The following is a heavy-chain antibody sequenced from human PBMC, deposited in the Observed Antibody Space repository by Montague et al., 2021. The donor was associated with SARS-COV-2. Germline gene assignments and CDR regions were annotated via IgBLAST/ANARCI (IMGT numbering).Heavy chain of an antibody. CDR1: GGSISSGGYS. Sequence: TLSLTCAVSGGSISSGGYSWNWIRQPPGKGLEWIGYIYHSGSTYYNPSLKSRVTISLDGSKNQFSLNLTSVTAADTAVYYCARGSMVRGGKVYYGVDVGGQGTTVTVSS. J-gene: IGHJ6*02. D-gene: IGHD3-10*01. CDR2: IYHSGST. V-gene: IGHV4-30-2*01. CDR3: ARGSMVRGGKVYYGVDV.